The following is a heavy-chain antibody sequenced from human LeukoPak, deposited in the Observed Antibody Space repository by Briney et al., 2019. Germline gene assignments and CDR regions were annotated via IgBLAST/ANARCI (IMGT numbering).Heavy chain of an antibody. CDR2: IIPIFGTA. D-gene: IGHD2-8*02. Sequence: ASVKVSCKASGGTFSSYAISWARQAPGQGLEWMGGIIPIFGTANYAQKFQGRVTITADESTSTAYMELSSLRSEDTAVYYCARGSGGGGSADYWGQGTLVTVSS. CDR3: ARGSGGGGSADY. CDR1: GGTFSSYA. V-gene: IGHV1-69*01. J-gene: IGHJ4*02.